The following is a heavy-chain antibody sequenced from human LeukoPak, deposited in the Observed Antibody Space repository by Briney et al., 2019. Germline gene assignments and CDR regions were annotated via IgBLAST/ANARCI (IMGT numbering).Heavy chain of an antibody. CDR3: ARAIFGSAFDI. Sequence: GGSLRLSCAASAFTFSSYAMSWVRQAPGKGLEWVSAIRGSGGSTYYADSVKGRFTISRDNSKNTLYLQMNSLRTDDTAVYYCARAIFGSAFDIWGQGTMVTVSP. D-gene: IGHD3-10*01. V-gene: IGHV3-23*01. CDR2: IRGSGGST. J-gene: IGHJ3*02. CDR1: AFTFSSYA.